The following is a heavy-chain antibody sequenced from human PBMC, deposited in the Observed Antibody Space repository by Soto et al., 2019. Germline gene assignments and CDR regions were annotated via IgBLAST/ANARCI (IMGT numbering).Heavy chain of an antibody. CDR1: GFSISSYY. Sequence: SDTLSLTCTFLGFSISSYYWSWIRQPPGKGLECIGYIYYSGSTNYNPSLKSRVTISVDTSKNQFSLKLSSVTAADTAVYYCARVWGGAFDIWGQGTMVT. D-gene: IGHD3-10*01. V-gene: IGHV4-59*07. CDR3: ARVWGGAFDI. CDR2: IYYSGST. J-gene: IGHJ3*02.